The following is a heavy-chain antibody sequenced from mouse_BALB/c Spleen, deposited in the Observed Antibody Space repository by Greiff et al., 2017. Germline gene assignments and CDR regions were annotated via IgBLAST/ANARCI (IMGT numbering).Heavy chain of an antibody. CDR2: ISDGGSYT. Sequence: DVMLVESGGGLVKPGGSLKLSCAASGFTFSDYYMYWVRQTPEKRLEWVATISDGGSYTYYPDSVKGRFTISRDNAKNNLYLQMSSLKSEDTAMYYCARDRMITTRAMDYWGQGTSVTVSS. CDR3: ARDRMITTRAMDY. CDR1: GFTFSDYY. V-gene: IGHV5-4*02. D-gene: IGHD2-4*01. J-gene: IGHJ4*01.